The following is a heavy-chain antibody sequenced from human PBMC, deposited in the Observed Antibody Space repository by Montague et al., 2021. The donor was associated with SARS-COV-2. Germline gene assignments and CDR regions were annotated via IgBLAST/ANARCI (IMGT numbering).Heavy chain of an antibody. J-gene: IGHJ4*02. CDR1: GASMSGSY. CDR3: VREGCSSDYAMDY. D-gene: IGHD3-22*01. CDR2: IYSSGST. Sequence: SETLSLTCTVSGASMSGSYWGWIRQPPGKGPEWIGNIYSSGSTNYNPSLKSRVTISVDTSKSQFSLKLTSVTAADTAVYYCVREGCSSDYAMDYWGQGTLVTVSS. V-gene: IGHV4-59*01.